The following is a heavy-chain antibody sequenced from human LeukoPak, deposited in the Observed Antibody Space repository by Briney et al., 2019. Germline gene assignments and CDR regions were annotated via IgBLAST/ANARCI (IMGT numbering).Heavy chain of an antibody. V-gene: IGHV3-33*01. D-gene: IGHD5-18*01. CDR3: ARDLLGYSYDAYYFDF. CDR2: IWYDGSKK. CDR1: GFTFSSHG. Sequence: GRSLRLSCAASGFTFSSHGMYWVRQAPGKGLEWVAVIWYDGSKKYHADSVKGRFTISRDNSKNTLYLQMNSLRAEDTAVYYCARDLLGYSYDAYYFDFWGQGTLVTVSS. J-gene: IGHJ4*02.